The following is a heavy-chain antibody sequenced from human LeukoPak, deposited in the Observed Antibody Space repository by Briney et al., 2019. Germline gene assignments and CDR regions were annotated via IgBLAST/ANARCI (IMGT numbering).Heavy chain of an antibody. CDR3: ARLDFDWFHDY. CDR1: GFTVSSNY. J-gene: IGHJ4*02. Sequence: GGSLRLSCAASGFTVSSNYMTWVRQAPGKGLEWVSVIYSGGSTYTADSVKGRFTISRDNAKNSLYLQMNSLRAEDTAVYYCARLDFDWFHDYWGQGTLVTVSS. CDR2: IYSGGST. V-gene: IGHV3-53*01. D-gene: IGHD3-9*01.